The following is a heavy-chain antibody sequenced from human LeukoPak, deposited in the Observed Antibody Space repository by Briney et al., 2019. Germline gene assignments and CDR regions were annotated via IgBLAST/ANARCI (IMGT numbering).Heavy chain of an antibody. CDR2: INHSGST. V-gene: IGHV4-34*01. Sequence: SETLSLTCAVYGGSFSGYYWSWIRQPPGKGLEWIGEINHSGSTNYNPSLKSRVTISVDTSKNQFSLKLSSVTAADTAVYYCARGMCYYYHYMDVWGKGTTVTVSS. CDR1: GGSFSGYY. CDR3: ARGMCYYYHYMDV. J-gene: IGHJ6*03.